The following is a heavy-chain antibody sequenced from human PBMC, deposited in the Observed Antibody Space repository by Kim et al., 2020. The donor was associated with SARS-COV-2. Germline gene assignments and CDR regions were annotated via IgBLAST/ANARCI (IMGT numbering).Heavy chain of an antibody. Sequence: GGSLRLSCAASGFTFSSCCMHWVRQAPGKGLEWVAVITYDGSKKYYADSVKGRFTISRDNAKNSLYLQMNSLRAEDTALYYCARDPWARHRGGMYYWGRG. D-gene: IGHD2-15*01. V-gene: IGHV3-30*03. CDR2: ITYDGSKK. CDR3: ARDPWARHRGGMYY. J-gene: IGHJ4*02. CDR1: GFTFSSCC.